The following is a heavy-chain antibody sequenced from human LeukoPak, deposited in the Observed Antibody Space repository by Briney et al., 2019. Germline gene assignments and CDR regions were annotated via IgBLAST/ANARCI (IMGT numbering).Heavy chain of an antibody. CDR1: GGSISSSSYY. Sequence: SETLSLTCTVSGGSISSSSYYWGWIRQPPGKGLEWIGSIYYSGSTYYNPSLKSRVTISVDTSKNQVALKLYSVTAADTAVYYCARVVSSSWDYYYYMDVWGKGTTVTISS. D-gene: IGHD6-13*01. V-gene: IGHV4-39*06. J-gene: IGHJ6*03. CDR2: IYYSGST. CDR3: ARVVSSSWDYYYYMDV.